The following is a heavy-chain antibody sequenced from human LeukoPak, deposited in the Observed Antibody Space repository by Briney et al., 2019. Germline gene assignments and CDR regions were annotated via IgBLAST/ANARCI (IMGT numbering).Heavy chain of an antibody. CDR3: ARVTDPRYNWFDP. D-gene: IGHD2-21*02. V-gene: IGHV4-4*07. J-gene: IGHJ5*02. CDR1: GGSISSYY. Sequence: SETLSLTCTVSGGSISSYYWTWIRQPAGKGPEWIGRIHASGTTNYNPSLKSRVNMSVDTSKNQFSLKLNSVTAADTAVYYCARVTDPRYNWFDPWGQGTLVTVSS. CDR2: IHASGTT.